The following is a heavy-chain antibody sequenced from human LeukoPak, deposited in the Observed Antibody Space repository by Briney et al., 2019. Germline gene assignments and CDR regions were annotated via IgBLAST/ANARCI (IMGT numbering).Heavy chain of an antibody. J-gene: IGHJ4*02. CDR2: KNPNSGNT. V-gene: IGHV1-8*01. CDR1: GYTFTRYE. Sequence: SVKLSFKASGYTFTRYEINWVRQARAQGLGWMGRKNPNSGNTGYAQQSQGRVTMTTNTCIHKAYMELSSLRCEDTAVYCSARGEVYDISIDYWGQGTLVTVSS. CDR3: ARGEVYDISIDY. D-gene: IGHD3-9*01.